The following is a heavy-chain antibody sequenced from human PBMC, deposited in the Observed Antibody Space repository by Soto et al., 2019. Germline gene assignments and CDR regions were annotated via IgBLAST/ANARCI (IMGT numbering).Heavy chain of an antibody. J-gene: IGHJ4*02. CDR1: GFTSTNYI. CDR3: VRGGSSRSY. Sequence: GGSLRLSCTASGFTSTNYIMTWVRQAPGKGLEWVSSLSSGSRYVYYVDSVKGRFTISRDDAKNSVYLQMNSLRAEDAAVYYCVRGGSSRSYWGQGSRVTVSS. D-gene: IGHD3-16*02. V-gene: IGHV3-21*01. CDR2: LSSGSRYV.